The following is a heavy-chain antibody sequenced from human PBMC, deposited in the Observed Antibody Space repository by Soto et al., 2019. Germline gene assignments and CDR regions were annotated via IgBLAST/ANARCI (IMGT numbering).Heavy chain of an antibody. V-gene: IGHV3-30*18. Sequence: PGGSLRLSFAASGFTFSSYGMHWVRQAPVKGLEWVAVISYDGSNKYYADSVKGRFTISRDNSKNTLYLQMSSLRAEDTAVYYCVKDGSSGWPYLYDMDGWGQGTTVTVS. J-gene: IGHJ6*02. D-gene: IGHD6-19*01. CDR1: GFTFSSYG. CDR2: ISYDGSNK. CDR3: VKDGSSGWPYLYDMDG.